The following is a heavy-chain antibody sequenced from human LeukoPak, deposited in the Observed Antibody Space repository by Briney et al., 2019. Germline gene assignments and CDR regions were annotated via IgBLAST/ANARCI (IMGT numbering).Heavy chain of an antibody. CDR2: VYYDGRT. CDR3: ARRGNGSFYYFDD. V-gene: IGHV4-39*02. D-gene: IGHD1-26*01. J-gene: IGHJ4*02. CDR1: GDSITSRSFY. Sequence: KPPETLSLTCFVSGDSITSRSFYWGWIRQPPGKNLEWIGNVYYDGRTSYNPSLKTRVTISVDTSRNHFSLKLTSVTAADTAVYYCARRGNGSFYYFDDWGQGTLVTVSS.